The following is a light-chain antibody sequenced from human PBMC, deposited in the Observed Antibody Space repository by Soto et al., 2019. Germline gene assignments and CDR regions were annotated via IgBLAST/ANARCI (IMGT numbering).Light chain of an antibody. CDR1: QSLTRN. Sequence: EIVMTQSPATLSVSPGERVTLSCRASQSLTRNLAWYQHKPGQSPRLLIYGASSRATGIPDRFSGSGSGTDFTLTISRLEPVDFAVYYCQQYGSSLSITFGQGTRLEIK. CDR2: GAS. V-gene: IGKV3-20*01. J-gene: IGKJ5*01. CDR3: QQYGSSLSIT.